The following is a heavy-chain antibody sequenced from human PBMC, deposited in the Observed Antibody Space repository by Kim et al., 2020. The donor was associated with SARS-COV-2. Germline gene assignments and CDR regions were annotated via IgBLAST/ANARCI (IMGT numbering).Heavy chain of an antibody. CDR2: ISGSGGYT. V-gene: IGHV3-23*01. CDR1: GFTFRKYA. CDR3: AYGSGSYYDFDY. J-gene: IGHJ4*02. Sequence: GGSLRLSCEASGFTFRKYAMSWVRQAPGKGLEWVSAISGSGGYTYYADSVKGRFTISRDNSKNTLHLQMNSLRADDTAIYYCAYGSGSYYDFDYWGQGTLVTVSS. D-gene: IGHD3-10*01.